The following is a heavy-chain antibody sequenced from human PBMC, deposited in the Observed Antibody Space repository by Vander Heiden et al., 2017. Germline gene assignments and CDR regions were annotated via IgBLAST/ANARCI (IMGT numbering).Heavy chain of an antibody. J-gene: IGHJ4*02. CDR1: GGSISSYY. V-gene: IGHV4-59*01. D-gene: IGHD3-16*01. Sequence: QVQLQESGPGLVKPSETLSLTCTVSGGSISSYYWNWIRQPPGKGLEWIGYIYYSGSTNYNPSLKSRVTISVDTSKNQFSLKLSSVTAADTAVYYCARYAYGWPRGGVDYWGQGTLVTVSS. CDR3: ARYAYGWPRGGVDY. CDR2: IYYSGST.